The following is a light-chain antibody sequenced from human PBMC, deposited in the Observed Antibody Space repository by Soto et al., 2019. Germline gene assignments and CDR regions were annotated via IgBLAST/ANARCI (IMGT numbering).Light chain of an antibody. J-gene: IGKJ4*01. CDR2: AAS. Sequence: ESVLTQSPGTLSLSPGERATLSCRASQSVSSNYLAWYQQKPGQAPRLLIYAASSRATGIPDRFSGSGSETDFTLTISRLEPEDFAVYYCQRYGTSPLTFGGGTKLEIK. CDR1: QSVSSNY. V-gene: IGKV3-20*01. CDR3: QRYGTSPLT.